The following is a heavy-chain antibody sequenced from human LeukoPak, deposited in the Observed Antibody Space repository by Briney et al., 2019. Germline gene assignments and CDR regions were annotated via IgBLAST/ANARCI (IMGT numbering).Heavy chain of an antibody. CDR3: AKDSCSGGSCYYMDV. CDR2: IYSGSST. D-gene: IGHD2-15*01. CDR1: GFTVSSNY. J-gene: IGHJ6*03. V-gene: IGHV3-53*05. Sequence: PGGSLRLSCAASGFTVSSNYMNWVRQAPGKGLEWVSVIYSGSSTYYADSVKGRFTISRDNSKNTLYLQMNSLRAEDTAVYYCAKDSCSGGSCYYMDVWGKGTTVTVSS.